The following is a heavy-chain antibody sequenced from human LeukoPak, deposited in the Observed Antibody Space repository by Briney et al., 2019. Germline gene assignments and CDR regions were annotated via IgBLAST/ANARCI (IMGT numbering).Heavy chain of an antibody. D-gene: IGHD3-22*01. V-gene: IGHV1-69*04. CDR1: GGTFSSYA. CDR2: IIPILGIA. J-gene: IGHJ1*01. CDR3: ARLNYDDSSGYYPRGYFQH. Sequence: GASVKVSCKASGGTFSSYAISWVRQAPGQGLEWMGRIIPILGIANYARKFQGRVTITADKSTSTAYIELSSLRSEDTAVYYCARLNYDDSSGYYPRGYFQHWGQGTLVTVSS.